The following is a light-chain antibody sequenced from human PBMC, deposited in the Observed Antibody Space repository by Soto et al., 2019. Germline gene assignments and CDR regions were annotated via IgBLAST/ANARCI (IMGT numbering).Light chain of an antibody. V-gene: IGKV3-20*01. Sequence: EIVLTQSPVTLSLSPGERATLSCRASQSVSSSYLAWYQQKPGQAPRLLIYGASSRATGIPDRFSGSGSGTDFTLTISKLEPEDFALFYCQQYGNSPLTFGGGTKVDIK. J-gene: IGKJ4*01. CDR1: QSVSSSY. CDR3: QQYGNSPLT. CDR2: GAS.